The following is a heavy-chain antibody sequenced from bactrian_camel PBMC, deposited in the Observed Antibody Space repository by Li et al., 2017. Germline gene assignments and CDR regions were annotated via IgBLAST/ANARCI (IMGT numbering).Heavy chain of an antibody. D-gene: IGHD3*01. CDR1: GFHFSTYW. CDR3: AAGRNWLNRQWVCENKY. V-gene: IGHV3S6*01. CDR2: IYSDGSNT. J-gene: IGHJ4*01. Sequence: VQLVESGGGLVQPGGSLRLSCAASGFHFSTYWMFWVRQGPGKGLEWVSSIYSDGSNTYYADSVKGRFTISRDNAKNTVYLQMNGLKPEDTGVYYCAAGRNWLNRQWVCENKYWGQGTQVTVSS.